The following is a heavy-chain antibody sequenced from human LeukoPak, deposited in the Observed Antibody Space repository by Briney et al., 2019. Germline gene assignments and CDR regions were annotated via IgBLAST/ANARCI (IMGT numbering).Heavy chain of an antibody. CDR2: INPNSGGT. Sequence: ASVKVSCKASGYTFTGYYMHWVRQAPGQGLEWMGWINPNSGGTNYAQKFQGRVTMTRDTSISTAYMELSRLRSDDTAVYYCARGVRYYDSSGYYQRFDPWGQGTLDTVSS. V-gene: IGHV1-2*02. J-gene: IGHJ5*02. CDR3: ARGVRYYDSSGYYQRFDP. CDR1: GYTFTGYY. D-gene: IGHD3-22*01.